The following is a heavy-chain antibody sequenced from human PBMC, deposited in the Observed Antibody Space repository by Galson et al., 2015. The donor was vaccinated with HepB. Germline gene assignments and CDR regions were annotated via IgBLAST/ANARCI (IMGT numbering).Heavy chain of an antibody. CDR3: ARQAGTDYYGMDV. V-gene: IGHV5-10-1*01. CDR2: IDPGDSYS. D-gene: IGHD6-19*01. CDR1: GFTFTNYW. Sequence: QSGAEVKKPGESLRISCQGSGFTFTNYWISWVRQMPGKGLEWMGRIDPGDSYSNYSPSFQGHVTISVDKSISTAYVQWSSLKASDTAMYYCARQAGTDYYGMDVWGQGTMVTVSS. J-gene: IGHJ6*02.